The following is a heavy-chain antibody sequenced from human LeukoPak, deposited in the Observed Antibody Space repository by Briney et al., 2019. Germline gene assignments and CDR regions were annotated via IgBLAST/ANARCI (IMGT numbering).Heavy chain of an antibody. Sequence: GASVKVSCKASGYTFTSYGISWVRQAPGQGLEWMGWISAYNGNTNYAQKLQGRVTMTTDTSTSTAYMELRSLRSDDTAVYYCARDINPYRPPDYGGNQRKGYWGQGTLVTVSS. CDR1: GYTFTSYG. CDR3: ARDINPYRPPDYGGNQRKGY. D-gene: IGHD4-23*01. J-gene: IGHJ4*02. V-gene: IGHV1-18*01. CDR2: ISAYNGNT.